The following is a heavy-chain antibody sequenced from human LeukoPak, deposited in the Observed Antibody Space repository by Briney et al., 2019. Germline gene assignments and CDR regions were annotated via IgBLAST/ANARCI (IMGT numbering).Heavy chain of an antibody. Sequence: PGGSLRLSCAASGFTVSSNYMSWVRQAPGKGLEWVSVIYSGGSTYYADSVKGRFTISRDSSKNTLYLQMNSLRAEDTAVYYCARGRITMIVVVITTFGYMDVWGKGTTVTVSS. CDR3: ARGRITMIVVVITTFGYMDV. J-gene: IGHJ6*03. CDR2: IYSGGST. V-gene: IGHV3-66*02. D-gene: IGHD3-22*01. CDR1: GFTVSSNY.